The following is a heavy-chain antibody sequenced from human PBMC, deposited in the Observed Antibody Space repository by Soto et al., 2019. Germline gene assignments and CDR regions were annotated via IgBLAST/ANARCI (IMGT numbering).Heavy chain of an antibody. D-gene: IGHD2-15*01. Sequence: GASVKVSCKASGSGFISSGIQWVRQAHGQRLEWIGWIVVASGQTNYAQNFRGRVAITRDMSTATAYIELTGLTSEDTAVYFCSADRPDIGVGWWVWGQGTTVTVSS. CDR1: GSGFISSG. CDR3: SADRPDIGVGWWV. J-gene: IGHJ6*02. V-gene: IGHV1-58*02. CDR2: IVVASGQT.